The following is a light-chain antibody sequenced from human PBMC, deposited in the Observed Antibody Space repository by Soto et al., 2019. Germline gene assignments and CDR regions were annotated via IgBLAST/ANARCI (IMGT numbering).Light chain of an antibody. J-gene: IGKJ4*01. V-gene: IGKV1-8*01. Sequence: AIRMTQSPSSFSASPGDRVTITCRASQSIGTDLAWYQQIPCRAPKLLIFAASTIPRGVPSRFSGSGSGTDFTLTIICLQSEDFATYYCQQYCMYPPPFGGGTNVEIK. CDR3: QQYCMYPPP. CDR2: AAS. CDR1: QSIGTD.